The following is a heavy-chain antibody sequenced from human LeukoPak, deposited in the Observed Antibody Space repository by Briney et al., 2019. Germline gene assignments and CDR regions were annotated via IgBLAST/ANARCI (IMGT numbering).Heavy chain of an antibody. D-gene: IGHD2-2*01. CDR2: ITSSSSTI. V-gene: IGHV3-48*01. J-gene: IGHJ3*02. CDR3: ARTLVVPAALDAFDI. CDR1: GFTFSSYS. Sequence: GGSLRLSCAASGFTFSSYSMNWVRQAPGKGLEWVSYITSSSSTIQYADSAKGRFTVSRDNAKNSLYLQMNSLRAEDTAVYYCARTLVVPAALDAFDIWGQGTMVTVSS.